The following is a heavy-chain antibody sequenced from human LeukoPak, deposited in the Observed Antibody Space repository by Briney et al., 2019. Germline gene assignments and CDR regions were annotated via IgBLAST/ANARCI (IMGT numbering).Heavy chain of an antibody. D-gene: IGHD3-9*01. CDR1: TGSMSSYY. Sequence: SETLSLTCSVSTGSMSSYYWGWIRQPPGKGLEWIGSIYYSGSTYYNPSLKSRVTISVDTSKNQFSLKLSSVTAADTAVYYCARAPHSGILTGVFDPWGQGTLVTVSS. V-gene: IGHV4-39*07. J-gene: IGHJ5*02. CDR2: IYYSGST. CDR3: ARAPHSGILTGVFDP.